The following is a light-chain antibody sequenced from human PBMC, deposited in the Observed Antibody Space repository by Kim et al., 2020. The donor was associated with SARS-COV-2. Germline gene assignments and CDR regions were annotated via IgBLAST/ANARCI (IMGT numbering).Light chain of an antibody. CDR2: GAS. CDR1: QSVNTN. V-gene: IGKV3-15*01. J-gene: IGKJ2*01. CDR3: QQYDNWPPYT. Sequence: SPGERATLSCRASQSVNTNLAWYQQQPGQAPRLLIYGASTRATDIPARFSGSGSGTEFTLIISSLQSEDFAVYYCQQYDNWPPYTFGQGTKLEIK.